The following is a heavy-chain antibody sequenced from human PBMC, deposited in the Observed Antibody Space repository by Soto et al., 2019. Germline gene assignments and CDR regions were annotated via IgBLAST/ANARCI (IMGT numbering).Heavy chain of an antibody. J-gene: IGHJ4*02. D-gene: IGHD2-21*01. CDR2: INTDGSAT. Sequence: EVQLVESGGGLVQPGGSLRLSCAASGFTFSSNWMHWVRRVPGRGLVWVARINTDGSATNYVDSVKGRFTVSRDNAKNKLYLQMNSLRVEDTAVYYCARDGEGFWGQGTLVTVSS. CDR3: ARDGEGF. CDR1: GFTFSSNW. V-gene: IGHV3-74*01.